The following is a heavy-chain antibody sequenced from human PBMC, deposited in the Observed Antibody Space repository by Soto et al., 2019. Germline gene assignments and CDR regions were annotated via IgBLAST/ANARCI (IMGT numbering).Heavy chain of an antibody. D-gene: IGHD4-17*01. CDR2: ISYSGST. Sequence: PSETLSLTCTVSGGSISSGNYYWSWIRQPPGKGLEWIGFISYSGSTYYSTSLKSRVTISVDRSKNQFSLKLSSVTAADTAVYYCARAHYGDYGYGMDVWGQGTTVTVSS. J-gene: IGHJ6*02. CDR1: GGSISSGNYY. CDR3: ARAHYGDYGYGMDV. V-gene: IGHV4-30-4*01.